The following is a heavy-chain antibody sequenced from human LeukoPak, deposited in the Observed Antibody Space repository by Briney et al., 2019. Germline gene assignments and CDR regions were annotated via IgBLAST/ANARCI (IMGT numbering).Heavy chain of an antibody. V-gene: IGHV4-30-4*02. D-gene: IGHD3-22*01. CDR2: IYYSGST. J-gene: IGHJ4*02. CDR3: ARVMYYYDSSGYYPYYFDY. Sequence: SESLSLTCTVSVGSISSGDYYWSWTRQPPGKGLEWIGYIYYSGSTYYNPSLKSRVTISVDTSKNQFSLKLSSVTAADTAVYYCARVMYYYDSSGYYPYYFDYWGQGTLVTVSS. CDR1: VGSISSGDYY.